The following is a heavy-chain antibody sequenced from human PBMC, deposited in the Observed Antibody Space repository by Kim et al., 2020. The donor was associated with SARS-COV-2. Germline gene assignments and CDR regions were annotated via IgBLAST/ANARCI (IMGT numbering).Heavy chain of an antibody. V-gene: IGHV1-18*01. CDR2: ISAYNGNT. J-gene: IGHJ4*02. D-gene: IGHD3-16*02. CDR1: GYTFTSYG. CDR3: ARSNYDYVWGSYRY. Sequence: ASVKVSCKASGYTFTSYGISWVRQAPGQGLEWMGWISAYNGNTNYAQKLQGRVTMTTDTSTSTAYMELRSLRSDDTAVYYCARSNYDYVWGSYRYWGQGTLVTVSS.